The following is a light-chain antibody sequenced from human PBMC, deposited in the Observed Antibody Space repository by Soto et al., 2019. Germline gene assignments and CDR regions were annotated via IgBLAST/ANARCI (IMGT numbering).Light chain of an antibody. Sequence: EIVLTQSPVTLSLSPGERATLSCRASQTVSNQLAGYQQKPGQAPRLLIYDASRRVTGIPARFSGSGSGTDFTLTLSSLEPEDFAVYYCQQRAGSSTFGQWTRLEIK. V-gene: IGKV3-11*01. CDR3: QQRAGSST. CDR1: QTVSNQ. CDR2: DAS. J-gene: IGKJ5*01.